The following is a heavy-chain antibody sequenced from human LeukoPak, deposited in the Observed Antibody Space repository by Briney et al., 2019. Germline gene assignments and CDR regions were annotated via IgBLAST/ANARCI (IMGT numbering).Heavy chain of an antibody. Sequence: PSETLSLTCTVSGRSISSSSYYWGWIRQPPGQGLEWIGSNYYSGSTYYNPSLKSRVTISVDTSKNQFSLKLSSVTAADTAVYYCARDRAYSSGWYYDHGAFDIWGQGTMVTVSS. D-gene: IGHD6-19*01. J-gene: IGHJ3*02. CDR1: GRSISSSSYY. CDR2: NYYSGST. V-gene: IGHV4-39*07. CDR3: ARDRAYSSGWYYDHGAFDI.